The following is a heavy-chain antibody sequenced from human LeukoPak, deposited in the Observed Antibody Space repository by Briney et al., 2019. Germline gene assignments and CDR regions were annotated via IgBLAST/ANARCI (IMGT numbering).Heavy chain of an antibody. CDR2: ISGSNSYI. D-gene: IGHD2-2*01. V-gene: IGHV3-21*01. Sequence: GGSLRLSCAASGFTFSSYTMHWIRQAPGKGLEWVSSISGSNSYIFYADSVKGRFTVSRDNAKDSLYLQMNSLRAEDTAVYYCARGSSTSYYYYGMDVWGQGTTVTVSS. J-gene: IGHJ6*02. CDR1: GFTFSSYT. CDR3: ARGSSTSYYYYGMDV.